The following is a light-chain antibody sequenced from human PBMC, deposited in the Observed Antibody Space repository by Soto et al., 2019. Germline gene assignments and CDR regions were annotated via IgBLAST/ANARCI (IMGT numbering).Light chain of an antibody. CDR3: SSYTRSSTLFRV. CDR1: SSDVGGYNY. J-gene: IGLJ1*01. V-gene: IGLV2-14*01. Sequence: QTARTQPSSVSGSPGQSITISCTGASSDVGGYNYVSWYQQHPGKATKLMIYEDSNRPSGVSNRFSGSKSGNTASLTISGLQAEDEADYYCSSYTRSSTLFRVFGTGPKVTVL. CDR2: EDS.